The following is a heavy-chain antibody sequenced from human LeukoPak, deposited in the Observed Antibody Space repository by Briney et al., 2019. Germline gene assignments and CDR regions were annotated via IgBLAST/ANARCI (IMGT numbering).Heavy chain of an antibody. Sequence: GGSLRLSCAASGFTVSFYAMSWVRQAPGKGLEWVSVIAGGGSSTYYADSVKGRFIVSRDNSKNTLYLQMNSLRVEDTAVYYCVKDPDPRYCSSTSCSPIWGQGTMVTVSS. D-gene: IGHD2-2*01. V-gene: IGHV3-23*01. CDR3: VKDPDPRYCSSTSCSPI. CDR1: GFTVSFYA. CDR2: IAGGGSST. J-gene: IGHJ3*02.